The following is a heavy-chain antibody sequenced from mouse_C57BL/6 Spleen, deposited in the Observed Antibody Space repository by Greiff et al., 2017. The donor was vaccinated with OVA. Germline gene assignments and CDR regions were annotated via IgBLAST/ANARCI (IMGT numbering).Heavy chain of an antibody. V-gene: IGHV1-80*01. CDR2: IYPGDGDT. Sequence: QVQLQQSGAELVKPGASVKISCKASGYAFSSYWMNWVKQRPGKGLEWIGQIYPGDGDTNYNGKFKGKATLTADKSSSTAYMQLSSLTSEDSAVYFCASLYDYHWYFDVWGTGTTVTVSS. CDR3: ASLYDYHWYFDV. D-gene: IGHD2-4*01. CDR1: GYAFSSYW. J-gene: IGHJ1*03.